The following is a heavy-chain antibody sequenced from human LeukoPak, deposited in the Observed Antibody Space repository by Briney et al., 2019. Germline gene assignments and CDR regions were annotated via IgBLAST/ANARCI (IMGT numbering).Heavy chain of an antibody. V-gene: IGHV4-30-4*08. D-gene: IGHD4-17*01. Sequence: PSETLSLTCAVYGGSFSGYYWSWIRQPPGKGLEWMGYIYYSGSTYYNPSLKSRVTISVDTSKNQFSLKLSSVTAADTAVYYCARSSPMLYGDYAYFDYWGQGTLVTVSS. CDR1: GGSFSGYY. CDR2: IYYSGST. CDR3: ARSSPMLYGDYAYFDY. J-gene: IGHJ4*02.